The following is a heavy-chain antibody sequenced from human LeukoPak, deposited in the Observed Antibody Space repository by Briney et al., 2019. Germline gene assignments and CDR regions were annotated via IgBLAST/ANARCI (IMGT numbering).Heavy chain of an antibody. D-gene: IGHD1-1*01. CDR2: IGTASDT. V-gene: IGHV3-13*01. CDR1: GFTFSSFD. J-gene: IGHJ6*03. CDR3: ARGPPRGKYYYMDV. Sequence: PGGSLRLSCAASGFTFSSFDMHWVRQPTGKGLAGVSTIGTASDTYYPGSVEGRFTLPRDYAKNSLYLQMNSLTAGDTAVYYCARGPPRGKYYYMDVWGKGTTVTVSS.